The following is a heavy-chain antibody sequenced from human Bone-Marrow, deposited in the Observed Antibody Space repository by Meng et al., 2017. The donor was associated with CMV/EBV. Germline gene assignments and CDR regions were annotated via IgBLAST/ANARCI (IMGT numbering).Heavy chain of an antibody. CDR2: IYYSGST. J-gene: IGHJ6*02. D-gene: IGHD6-13*01. CDR3: ARGYMAAAYGMDV. V-gene: IGHV4-59*01. CDR1: GGSISSYY. Sequence: GSLRLSCTVPGGSISSYYWSWIRQPPGKGLEWIGYIYYSGSTNYNPSLKSRVTISVDTSKNQFSLKLSSVTAADTAVYYCARGYMAAAYGMDVWGQGTTVTVSS.